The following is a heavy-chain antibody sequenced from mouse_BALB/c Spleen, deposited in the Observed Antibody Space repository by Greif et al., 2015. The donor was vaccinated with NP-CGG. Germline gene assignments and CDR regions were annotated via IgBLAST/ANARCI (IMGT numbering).Heavy chain of an antibody. CDR1: GFSLTSYG. CDR3: ARDGYYAMDY. V-gene: IGHV2-9*02. CDR2: IWAGGST. J-gene: IGHJ4*01. Sequence: VQLQQSGPGLVAPSQSLSITCTVSGFSLTSYGVHWVRQPPGKGLEWLGVIWAGGSTNYNSALMSRLSISKDNSKSXVFLKMNSLQTEDTAMYYCARDGYYAMDYWGQGTSVTVSS.